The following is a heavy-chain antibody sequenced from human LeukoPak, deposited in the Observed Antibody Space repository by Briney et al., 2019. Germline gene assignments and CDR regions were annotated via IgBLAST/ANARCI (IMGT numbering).Heavy chain of an antibody. CDR1: GGSISSYY. CDR3: ARDRWLQFGAFDI. CDR2: IYYSGST. Sequence: SETLSLTCTVSGGSISSYYWSWIRQPPGKGLEWIGYIYYSGSTNYNPSLKSRVTISVDTSKNQFSLKLSSVTAADTAVYYCARDRWLQFGAFDIWGQGTMVTVSS. D-gene: IGHD5-24*01. V-gene: IGHV4-59*01. J-gene: IGHJ3*02.